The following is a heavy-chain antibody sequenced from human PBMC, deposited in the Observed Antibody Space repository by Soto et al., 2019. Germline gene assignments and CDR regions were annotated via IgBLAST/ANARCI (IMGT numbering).Heavy chain of an antibody. CDR3: ARGPSGDKVDS. Sequence: QVQLQESGPGLVKPSQTLSLTCTVSGGSISNVNYCWSWIRQSPDKGLEWIGHIYNGGTTYNNPSLTXRXSXSXXASNHQFSLKLSSVSAADTAVYYCARGPSGDKVDSWGQGTLVTVSS. CDR2: IYNGGTT. V-gene: IGHV4-30-4*01. J-gene: IGHJ4*02. CDR1: GGSISNVNYC. D-gene: IGHD7-27*01.